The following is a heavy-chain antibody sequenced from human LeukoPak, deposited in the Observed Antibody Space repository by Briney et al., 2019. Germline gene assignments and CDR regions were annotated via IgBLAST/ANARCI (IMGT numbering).Heavy chain of an antibody. CDR1: GLTFSPYE. D-gene: IGHD3-10*01. Sequence: GGSLRLSCAASGLTFSPYEMSWVRQAPGKGLEWVSYISSSGGTIIYSDSVKGRFTISRDNAKNSLYLQMNSLRVEDTAVYYCAKLAKYFYGSETYYFFEHWGQGTPVTASS. CDR2: ISSSGGTI. V-gene: IGHV3-48*03. CDR3: AKLAKYFYGSETYYFFEH. J-gene: IGHJ4*02.